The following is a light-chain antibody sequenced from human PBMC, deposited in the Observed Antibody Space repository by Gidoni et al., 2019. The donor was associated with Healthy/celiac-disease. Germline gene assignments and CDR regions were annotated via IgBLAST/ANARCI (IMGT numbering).Light chain of an antibody. V-gene: IGLV2-14*01. CDR1: SSDFGVYNY. Sequence: QSALTPPASVPRSPGQSITISCTGTSSDFGVYNYVSWYQQHPGKAPKLMIYEVSNRPSGVSNRFSGSKSGNTASLTISGLQAEDEADYYCSSYTSSSPWVFGGGTKLTVL. CDR2: EVS. J-gene: IGLJ3*02. CDR3: SSYTSSSPWV.